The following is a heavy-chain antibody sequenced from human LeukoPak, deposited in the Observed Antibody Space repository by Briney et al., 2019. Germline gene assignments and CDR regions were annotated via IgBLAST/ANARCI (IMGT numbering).Heavy chain of an antibody. V-gene: IGHV1-2*02. CDR3: ARGVGSSWFDP. D-gene: IGHD3-10*01. J-gene: IGHJ5*02. CDR1: GYTFTANY. CDR2: INPNTGDT. Sequence: ASVKVSCKASGYTFTANYMHWMRQAPGQGLEWMGWINPNTGDTTSAQSFQGRVTMNRDTSTSKAYVERRSLRSDDTAMYYCARGVGSSWFDPWGEGTLVTVSS.